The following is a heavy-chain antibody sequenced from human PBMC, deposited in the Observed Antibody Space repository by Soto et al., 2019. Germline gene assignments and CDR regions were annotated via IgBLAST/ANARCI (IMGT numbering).Heavy chain of an antibody. D-gene: IGHD2-2*01. V-gene: IGHV1-3*01. CDR2: INAGNGNT. CDR3: ARVRVAWQDIVVVPAAMGGWFDP. J-gene: IGHJ5*02. CDR1: GYTFTSYA. Sequence: ASVTVACKASGYTFTSYAMHWVRQAPGQRLEWMGWINAGNGNTKYSQKFQGRVTITRDTSASTAYMELSSLRSEDTAVYYCARVRVAWQDIVVVPAAMGGWFDPWGQGTLVTVSS.